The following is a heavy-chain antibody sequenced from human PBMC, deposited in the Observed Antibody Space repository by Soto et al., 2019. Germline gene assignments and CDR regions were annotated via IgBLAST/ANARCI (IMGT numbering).Heavy chain of an antibody. CDR2: ISYDVSNK. CDR3: AKDRGGSNYYYYWMDV. J-gene: IGHJ6*02. V-gene: IGHV3-30*18. CDR1: GFTFSNYG. D-gene: IGHD3-16*01. Sequence: QVQLVESGGGVVQPGRSLRLSCAASGFTFSNYGMHWVRQAPVKGLEWVAVISYDVSNKYYADSVKGRFTISRDNSKNTLYRQMNSLRAEDTAVLYCAKDRGGSNYYYYWMDVWGQGTTVTVSS.